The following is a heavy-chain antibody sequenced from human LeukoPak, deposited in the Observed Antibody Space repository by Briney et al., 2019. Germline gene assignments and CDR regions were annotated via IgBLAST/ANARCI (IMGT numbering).Heavy chain of an antibody. CDR3: ARDGYGGGYFDY. Sequence: ASVKVSCKASGYTFTSYDINWVRQATGQGLEWMGWINPNSGGTNYAQKFQGRVTMTRDTSISTAYMELSRLRSDDTAVYYCARDGYGGGYFDYWGQGTLVTVSS. D-gene: IGHD5-12*01. V-gene: IGHV1-2*02. CDR2: INPNSGGT. J-gene: IGHJ4*02. CDR1: GYTFTSYD.